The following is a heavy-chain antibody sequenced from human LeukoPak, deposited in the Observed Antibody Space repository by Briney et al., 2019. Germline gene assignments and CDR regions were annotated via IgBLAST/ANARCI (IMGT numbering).Heavy chain of an antibody. D-gene: IGHD6-13*01. V-gene: IGHV4-30-4*01. Sequence: PSETLSLTCTVSGGSISSGDYYWSWIRQPPGRGLEWIGYIYYSGSTYYNPPLKSRVTISVDTSKNQFSLKLSSVTAADTAVYYCASFSIIAAASFDYWGQATLVTVSS. CDR2: IYYSGST. J-gene: IGHJ4*02. CDR1: GGSISSGDYY. CDR3: ASFSIIAAASFDY.